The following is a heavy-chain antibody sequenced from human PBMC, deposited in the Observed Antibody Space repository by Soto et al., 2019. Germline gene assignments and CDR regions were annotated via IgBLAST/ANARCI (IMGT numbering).Heavy chain of an antibody. J-gene: IGHJ6*02. Sequence: LRLSCAASGFTFRGSAMHWVRQASGKGLEWVGRIRSKANSYATAYAASVKGRFTISRDDSKSTAYLQMNSLKTEDTAVYYCTRHPPPRLVGATNRYGMDVWGQGTTVTVSS. CDR3: TRHPPPRLVGATNRYGMDV. CDR1: GFTFRGSA. V-gene: IGHV3-73*01. D-gene: IGHD1-26*01. CDR2: IRSKANSYAT.